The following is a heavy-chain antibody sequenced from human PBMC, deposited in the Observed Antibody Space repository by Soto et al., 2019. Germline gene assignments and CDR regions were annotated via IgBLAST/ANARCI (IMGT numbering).Heavy chain of an antibody. J-gene: IGHJ5*02. D-gene: IGHD3-22*01. V-gene: IGHV4-59*01. CDR3: ARGYDSSGYYRP. CDR2: IYYSGST. Sequence: ASETLSLTCTVSGGSISSYYWSWIRQPPGKGLGWVGYIYYSGSTNYNPSLKSRVTISVDTSKNQFSLKLSSVTAADTAVYYCARGYDSSGYYRPWGQGTLVTVSS. CDR1: GGSISSYY.